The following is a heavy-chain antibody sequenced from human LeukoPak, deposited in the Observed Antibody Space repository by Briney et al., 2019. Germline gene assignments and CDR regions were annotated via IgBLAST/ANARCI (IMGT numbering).Heavy chain of an antibody. V-gene: IGHV4-59*08. CDR3: ARLGYSGYAYPFDY. D-gene: IGHD5-12*01. Sequence: PSETLSLTCTVSGGSISSYYWSWLRQPPGKGLEWIGYIYYSGSTNYNPSLKSRVTISVDTSKNQFSLKLSSVTAADTAVYYCARLGYSGYAYPFDYWGQGTLVTVSS. CDR2: IYYSGST. CDR1: GGSISSYY. J-gene: IGHJ4*02.